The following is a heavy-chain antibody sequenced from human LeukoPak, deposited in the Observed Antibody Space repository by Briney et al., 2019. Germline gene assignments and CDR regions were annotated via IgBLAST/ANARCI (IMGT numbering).Heavy chain of an antibody. V-gene: IGHV3-9*01. CDR3: ARGPGWALHKRYFDS. Sequence: GRSLRLSCAASVFARQNYVMHWVRQAPGGGLEWVSSVSWDNGHIAYADSVKGRFSISRDNAKNSLYLQMSSLRPEDTALYYCARGPGWALHKRYFDSWGQGALVIVSS. J-gene: IGHJ4*02. D-gene: IGHD1-26*01. CDR2: VSWDNGHI. CDR1: VFARQNYV.